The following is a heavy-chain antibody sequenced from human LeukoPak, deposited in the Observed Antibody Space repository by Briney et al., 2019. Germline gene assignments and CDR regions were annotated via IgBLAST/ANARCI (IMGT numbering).Heavy chain of an antibody. CDR3: ARDPYCGGDCYPSMFDY. J-gene: IGHJ4*02. CDR1: GFTFSSYS. CDR2: ISSSSTI. D-gene: IGHD2-21*02. V-gene: IGHV3-48*04. Sequence: GGTLRLSCAASGFTFSSYSMNWVRQAPGKGLEWVSYISSSSTIYYADSVKGRFTISRDNAKNSLYLQMNSLRAEDTAVYYCARDPYCGGDCYPSMFDYWGQGTLVTVSS.